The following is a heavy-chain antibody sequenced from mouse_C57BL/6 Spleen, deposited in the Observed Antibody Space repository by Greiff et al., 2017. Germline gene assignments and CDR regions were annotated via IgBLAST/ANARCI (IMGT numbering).Heavy chain of an antibody. CDR3: AREELLGFAY. D-gene: IGHD1-1*01. J-gene: IGHJ3*01. CDR2: IDPSDSYT. Sequence: QVQLQQPGAELVRPGTSVKLSCKASGYTFTSYWMHWVKQRPGQGLEWIGVIDPSDSYTNYNQKFKGKATLTVDTSSSTAYMQLSSLTSEDSAVYYCAREELLGFAYWGQGTLVTVSA. CDR1: GYTFTSYW. V-gene: IGHV1-59*01.